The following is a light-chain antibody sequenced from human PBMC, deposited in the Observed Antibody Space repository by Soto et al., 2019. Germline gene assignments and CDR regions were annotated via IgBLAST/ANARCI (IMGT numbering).Light chain of an antibody. CDR2: DVS. Sequence: QSVLTQPASVSGSPGQSITISCTGTSSDVGAYNYVSWCQHLPVKAPKLIIYDVSNRPSGVSTRFSGSKSGNTASLTISGLQAEDEADYYCSSWTTSSTYVFGTGTKVTVL. CDR3: SSWTTSSTYV. V-gene: IGLV2-14*03. J-gene: IGLJ1*01. CDR1: SSDVGAYNY.